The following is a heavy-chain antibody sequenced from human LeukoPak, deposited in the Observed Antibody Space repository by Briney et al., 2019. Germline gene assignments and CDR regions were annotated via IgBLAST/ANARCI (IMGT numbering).Heavy chain of an antibody. CDR1: GFTFSGYG. CDR3: ASGGLVLDY. J-gene: IGHJ4*02. CDR2: ISYDGSNK. D-gene: IGHD3/OR15-3a*01. Sequence: GGSLRLSCAASGFTFSGYGMHWVRQAPGKGLEWVAVISYDGSNKYYADSVKGRFTISRDNSKNTLYLQMNSLRAEDTAVYYCASGGLVLDYWGQGTLVTVSS. V-gene: IGHV3-30*03.